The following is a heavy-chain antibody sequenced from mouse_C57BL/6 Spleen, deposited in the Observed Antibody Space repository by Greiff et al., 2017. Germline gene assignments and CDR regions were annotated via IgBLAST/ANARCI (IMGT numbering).Heavy chain of an antibody. V-gene: IGHV1-82*01. CDR2: IYPGDGDT. CDR3: ARSPYYGGYFDY. J-gene: IGHJ2*01. D-gene: IGHD1-1*02. Sequence: VKLQQSGPELVKPGASVKISCKASGYAFSSSWMNWVKQRPGKGLEWIGRIYPGDGDTNYNGKFKGKATLTADKSASTAYMQLSSLTSEDSAVYFCARSPYYGGYFDYWGQGTTLTVSS. CDR1: GYAFSSSW.